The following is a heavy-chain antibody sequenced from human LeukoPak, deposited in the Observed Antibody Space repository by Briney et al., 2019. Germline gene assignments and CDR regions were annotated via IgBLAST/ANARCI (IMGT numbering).Heavy chain of an antibody. J-gene: IGHJ4*02. V-gene: IGHV3-7*01. CDR3: ARDRRYGYYFDY. CDR2: IKKDGSEK. D-gene: IGHD5-18*01. Sequence: GGSLRLSCAASGFTFSSYWMSWVRQAPGKGLEGVANIKKDGSEKYYVDSVKGRFTISRDNAKNSLYLQMNSLRAEDTAVYYCARDRRYGYYFDYWGQGILVTVSS. CDR1: GFTFSSYW.